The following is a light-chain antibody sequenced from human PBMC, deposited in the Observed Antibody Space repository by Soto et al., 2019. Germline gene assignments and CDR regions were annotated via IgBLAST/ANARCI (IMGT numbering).Light chain of an antibody. V-gene: IGKV3-20*01. CDR1: QSVSSIY. CDR2: AAS. Sequence: EIVFTQSPGTLSLSPGERATISCRASQSVSSIYLAWYQQKPGQAPRLLIYAASNRASGIPDRFGGSGSGTDFTLTVSRLEPEDFAVYYCQQYGSAPWTFGQGTKVEI. J-gene: IGKJ1*01. CDR3: QQYGSAPWT.